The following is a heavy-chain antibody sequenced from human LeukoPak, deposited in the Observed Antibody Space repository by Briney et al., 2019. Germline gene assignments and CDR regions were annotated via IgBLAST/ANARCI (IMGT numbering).Heavy chain of an antibody. V-gene: IGHV2-26*01. CDR3: ARIRPPYQLLYQRTDAFDI. D-gene: IGHD2-2*02. CDR1: GFSLSNARMG. J-gene: IGHJ3*02. CDR2: IFSNDEK. Sequence: SGPTLVNPTETLTLTCTVSGFSLSNARMGVSWIRQPPGKALEWLAHIFSNDEKSYSTSLKSRLTISKDTSKSQVVLTMTNMDPVDTATYYCARIRPPYQLLYQRTDAFDIWGQGTMVTVSS.